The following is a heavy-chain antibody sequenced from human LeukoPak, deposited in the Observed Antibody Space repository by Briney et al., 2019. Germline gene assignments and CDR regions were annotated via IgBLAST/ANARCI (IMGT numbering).Heavy chain of an antibody. CDR2: ISYDGSKK. D-gene: IGHD3-22*01. V-gene: IGHV3-30*04. Sequence: PGRSLRLSCAASGFTFSSYAMHWVRQAPGKGLEWVAVISYDGSKKSYADSVKGRFTISRDNSKNTLDLQMNSLRAEDTAVYYCARDRGVPMIPVVIIGHFDYWGQGTLVTVSS. CDR1: GFTFSSYA. CDR3: ARDRGVPMIPVVIIGHFDY. J-gene: IGHJ4*02.